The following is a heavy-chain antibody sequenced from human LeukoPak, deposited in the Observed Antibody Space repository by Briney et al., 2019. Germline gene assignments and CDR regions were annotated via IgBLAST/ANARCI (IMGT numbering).Heavy chain of an antibody. CDR3: AKEWYVGSPPDY. J-gene: IGHJ4*02. V-gene: IGHV3-48*01. CDR1: GFTFSSYG. CDR2: ISSSSSTI. Sequence: PGGSLRLSCAASGFTFSSYGMTWVRQAPGKGLEWVSYISSSSSTIYYADSVKGRFTISRDNSRNTLYLQMNSLRPEDTALYYCAKEWYVGSPPDYWGQGTQVTVSS. D-gene: IGHD3-10*01.